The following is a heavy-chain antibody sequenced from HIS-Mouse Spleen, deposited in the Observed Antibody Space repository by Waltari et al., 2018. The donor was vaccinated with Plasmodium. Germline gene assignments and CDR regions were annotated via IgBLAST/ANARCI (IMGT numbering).Heavy chain of an antibody. J-gene: IGHJ2*01. CDR3: ASSWYWYFDL. CDR1: RSTVRGHW. V-gene: IGHV3-7*01. CDR2: IKQDGSEK. Sequence: EVQLVESGGGLVQPGGSLRPSCAAPRSTVRGHWMSWVRQAPGKGLEWVANIKQDGSEKYYVDSVKGRFTISRDNAKNSLYLQMNSLRAEDTAVYYCASSWYWYFDLWGRGTLVTVSS. D-gene: IGHD6-13*01.